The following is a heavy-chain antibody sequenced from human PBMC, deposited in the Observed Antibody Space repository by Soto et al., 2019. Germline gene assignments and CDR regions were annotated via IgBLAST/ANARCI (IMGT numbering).Heavy chain of an antibody. D-gene: IGHD4-17*01. CDR3: AKSGDYGDYAIDY. V-gene: IGHV3-23*01. Sequence: GGSLRLSCAASGFTFISYAMSWVRQAPWKGLEWVSTITPGGGSTYYADSVKGRFTISRDNSKNTLYLQINSLRAEDTAVYYCAKSGDYGDYAIDYWGQGALVTVSS. CDR1: GFTFISYA. J-gene: IGHJ4*02. CDR2: ITPGGGST.